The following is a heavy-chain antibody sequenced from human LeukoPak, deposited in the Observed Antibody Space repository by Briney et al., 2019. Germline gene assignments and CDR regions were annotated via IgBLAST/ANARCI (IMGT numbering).Heavy chain of an antibody. CDR1: GFTFSSYW. J-gene: IGHJ4*02. V-gene: IGHV3-21*01. Sequence: GGSLRLSCAASGFTFSSYWMTWVRQAPGKGLEWVSSISSSSSSIYYADSVKGRFTISRDNAKNSLYLQMNSLRAEDTAVYYCARGTGASDYWGQGTLVTVSS. D-gene: IGHD1-26*01. CDR3: ARGTGASDY. CDR2: ISSSSSSI.